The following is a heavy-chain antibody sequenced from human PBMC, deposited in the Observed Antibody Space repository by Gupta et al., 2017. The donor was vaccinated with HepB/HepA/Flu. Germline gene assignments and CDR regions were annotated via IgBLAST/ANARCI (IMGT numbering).Heavy chain of an antibody. CDR1: CGSISSSGNY. CDR2: ISYGGGT. Sequence: QLQLPESGPGLVKPSETLSITCSVSCGSISSSGNYWGWLRQPPGKGLEWIGTISYGGGTYYNPSLKSRVTISRDTSKNQFSLKLNSVTAADTAFYYCARVKDRGGNDYWGQGILVTVSS. CDR3: ARVKDRGGNDY. V-gene: IGHV4-39*01. J-gene: IGHJ4*02. D-gene: IGHD3-16*01.